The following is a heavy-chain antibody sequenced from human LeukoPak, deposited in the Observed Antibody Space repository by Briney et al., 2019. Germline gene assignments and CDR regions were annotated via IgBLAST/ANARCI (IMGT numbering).Heavy chain of an antibody. J-gene: IGHJ5*02. CDR2: INTNTGNP. V-gene: IGHV7-4-1*02. D-gene: IGHD4-11*01. Sequence: ASVKVSCKASGYTFIDYYIHWVRQAPGQGLEWMGWINTNTGNPTYAQGFTGRFVFSLDTSVSTAYLQISSLKAEDTAVYYCARAPTYYSNHDASWFDPWGQGTLVTVSS. CDR1: GYTFIDYY. CDR3: ARAPTYYSNHDASWFDP.